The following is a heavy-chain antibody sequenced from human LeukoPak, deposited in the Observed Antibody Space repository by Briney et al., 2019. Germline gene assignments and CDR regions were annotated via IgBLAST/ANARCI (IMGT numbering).Heavy chain of an antibody. Sequence: GGSLRLSCAASGLTLSSYAMTWVRQAPGQGLQWVSTISVSGGSTYYADSVKGRFTISRDTSKSTLYLQMNSLRDEDTAVYYCAKYGSGTYYNGLYWGQGTLVTVSS. V-gene: IGHV3-23*01. J-gene: IGHJ4*02. D-gene: IGHD3-10*01. CDR2: ISVSGGST. CDR1: GLTLSSYA. CDR3: AKYGSGTYYNGLY.